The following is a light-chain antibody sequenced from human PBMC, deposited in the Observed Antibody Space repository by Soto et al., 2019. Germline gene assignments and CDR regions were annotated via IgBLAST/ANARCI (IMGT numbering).Light chain of an antibody. CDR2: AAS. Sequence: DIQMTQSPSSLSATIGDRVTITCRARQSISSYLNWYQQKQGKAPKLLIYAASTLQSGVPSRFSGSGSGTDFTLTISSLQPEDFAIYYCQQSYSPPWTFGHGTKVEIK. CDR3: QQSYSPPWT. J-gene: IGKJ1*01. V-gene: IGKV1-39*01. CDR1: QSISSY.